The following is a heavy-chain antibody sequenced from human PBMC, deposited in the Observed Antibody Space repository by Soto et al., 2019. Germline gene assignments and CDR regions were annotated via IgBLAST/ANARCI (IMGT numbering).Heavy chain of an antibody. D-gene: IGHD3-16*01. J-gene: IGHJ4*02. CDR3: ARRWGDYFDY. CDR2: IYYSGST. Sequence: SEPLSLTCTVSGGSISSSSYYWGWIRQPPGKGLEWIGSIYYSGSTNYNPSLKSRVTISVDTSKNQFSLKLSSVTAADTAVYYCARRWGDYFDYWGQGTLVTSPQ. CDR1: GGSISSSSYY. V-gene: IGHV4-39*07.